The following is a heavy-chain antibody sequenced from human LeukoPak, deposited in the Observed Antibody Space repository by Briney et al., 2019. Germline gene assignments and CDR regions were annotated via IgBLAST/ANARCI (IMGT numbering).Heavy chain of an antibody. CDR1: GFTVSSNY. V-gene: IGHV3-53*01. CDR3: AKDLMEYSSSSDFDY. J-gene: IGHJ4*02. CDR2: IYSGGST. Sequence: GSLRLSCAASGFTVSSNYMSWVRQAPGKGLEWVSVIYSGGSTYYADSVKGRFTISRDNSKNTLYLQMNSLRAEDTAVYYCAKDLMEYSSSSDFDYWGQGTLVTVSS. D-gene: IGHD6-6*01.